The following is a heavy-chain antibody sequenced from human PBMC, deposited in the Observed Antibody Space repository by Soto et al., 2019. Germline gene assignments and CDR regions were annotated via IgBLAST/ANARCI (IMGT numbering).Heavy chain of an antibody. J-gene: IGHJ4*02. V-gene: IGHV3-21*01. CDR1: GFSFTRYT. Sequence: GGSLTLSCPASGFSFTRYTTNWVRQAPGKGLEWVSSISSSSSYIYYADSVKGRFTISRDNAKNSLYLQMNSLIAEDTAVYYCGRELTYSPYWGQGTLVTVSS. CDR3: GRELTYSPY. D-gene: IGHD6-13*01. CDR2: ISSSSSYI.